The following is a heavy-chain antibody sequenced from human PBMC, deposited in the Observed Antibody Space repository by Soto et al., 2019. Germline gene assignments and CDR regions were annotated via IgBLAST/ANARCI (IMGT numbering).Heavy chain of an antibody. Sequence: SQTLSLTCAISGDSVSSNSAAWNWIRQSPSRGLEWLGRTYYRSKWYNDYAVSVKSRITINPDTSKNQFSLQLNSVTLEDTAVYYCAREKAFYGSGSYRNYYYYGMDVWGQGTTVTVSS. V-gene: IGHV6-1*01. CDR2: TYYRSKWYN. D-gene: IGHD3-10*01. CDR1: GDSVSSNSAA. J-gene: IGHJ6*02. CDR3: AREKAFYGSGSYRNYYYYGMDV.